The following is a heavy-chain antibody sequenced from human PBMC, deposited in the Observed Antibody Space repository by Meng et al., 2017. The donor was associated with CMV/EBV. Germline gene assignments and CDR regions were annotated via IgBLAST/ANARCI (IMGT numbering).Heavy chain of an antibody. CDR2: INLWNGKI. CDR1: GYTFNKHV. D-gene: IGHD3-16*01. V-gene: IGHV1-18*01. J-gene: IGHJ4*02. Sequence: ASVKVSCKASGYTFNKHVINWVRQAPGQGLEWMGWINLWNGKIESAQKFQGRITLTTDASTSTVYMELRSLTSDDTAVYYCAKDLFSPGGNSCFDHWGQGTLVTVSS. CDR3: AKDLFSPGGNSCFDH.